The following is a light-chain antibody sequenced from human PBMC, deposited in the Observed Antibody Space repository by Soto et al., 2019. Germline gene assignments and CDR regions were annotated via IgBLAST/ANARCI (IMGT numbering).Light chain of an antibody. CDR3: QKYGSGLVFT. CDR2: GAS. V-gene: IGKV3-20*01. CDR1: QSVSSSY. J-gene: IGKJ3*01. Sequence: EIVLTQSPGTLSLSPGERATLSCRASQSVSSSYLAWYQQKPGQAPRLLIYGASSSATGIPDRFSGSGSVTDFTLAISRLEPADFAVYYCQKYGSGLVFTFDPGTKVDIK.